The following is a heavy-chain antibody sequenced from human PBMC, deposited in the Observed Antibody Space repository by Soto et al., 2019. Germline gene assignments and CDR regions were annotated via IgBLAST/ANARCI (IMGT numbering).Heavy chain of an antibody. Sequence: SETLSLTCALSGYSISSGYYWGWIRQPPGKRLEWIGSIYHSGSTYYNPSRKSRVTITVDTSKNQFSLKLSSVTAADTAVYYCARVGGYGMDVWGQGTTVTVSS. J-gene: IGHJ6*02. V-gene: IGHV4-38-2*01. CDR3: ARVGGYGMDV. D-gene: IGHD3-16*01. CDR1: GYSISSGYY. CDR2: IYHSGST.